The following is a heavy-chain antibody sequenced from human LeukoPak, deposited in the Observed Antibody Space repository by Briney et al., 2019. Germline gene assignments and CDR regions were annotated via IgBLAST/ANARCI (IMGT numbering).Heavy chain of an antibody. CDR1: GGSISSGSYY. CDR3: AREDSSSWYLVTTRFDP. J-gene: IGHJ5*02. V-gene: IGHV4-61*02. Sequence: PSQTLSLTCTVSGGSISSGSYYWSRIRQPAGKGLEWIGRIYTSGSTNYNPSLKSRVTISVDTSKNQFSLKLSSVTAADTAVYYCAREDSSSWYLVTTRFDPWGQGTLVTVSS. CDR2: IYTSGST. D-gene: IGHD6-13*01.